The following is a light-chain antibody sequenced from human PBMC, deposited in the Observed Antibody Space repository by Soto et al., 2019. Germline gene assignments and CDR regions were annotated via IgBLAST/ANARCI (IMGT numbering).Light chain of an antibody. CDR1: SGSIASSY. CDR3: QSYDSSNPVV. V-gene: IGLV6-57*01. J-gene: IGLJ2*01. Sequence: NFMLTQPHSVSASPGKTVTISCTRSSGSIASSYVQWYQQRPGSSPTTVIYEDNQRPSGVPDRFSGSIDSSSNSASLTISELKIEDEADYYCQSYDSSNPVVFGGGTKLTVL. CDR2: EDN.